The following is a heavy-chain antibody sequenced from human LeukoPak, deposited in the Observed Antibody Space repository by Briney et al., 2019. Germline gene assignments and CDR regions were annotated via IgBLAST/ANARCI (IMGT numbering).Heavy chain of an antibody. Sequence: GGSLRLSCAASGFTFSSYAMNWVRQAPGKGLEWVSAISGSGSTTFYADSVKGRFTISRDNSKNTLYLQMNSLRAEDTAVYYCAKSGYNRFDYWGQGTLVTVSS. CDR1: GFTFSSYA. CDR2: ISGSGSTT. V-gene: IGHV3-23*01. D-gene: IGHD5-24*01. J-gene: IGHJ4*02. CDR3: AKSGYNRFDY.